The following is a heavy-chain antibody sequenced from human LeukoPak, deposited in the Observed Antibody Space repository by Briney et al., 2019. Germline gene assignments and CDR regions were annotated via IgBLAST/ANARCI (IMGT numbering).Heavy chain of an antibody. CDR2: IYHSGNT. D-gene: IGHD2-15*01. V-gene: IGHV4-4*02. J-gene: IGHJ4*02. CDR1: GGSIGSNIW. CDR3: ASPSGASTW. Sequence: SGTLSLTCAVFGGSIGSNIWWSWVRQPPGKGLEWIGEIYHSGNTNYNPSLKSRVTISVDKSKNQSSLTLSSVTAADTAVYYCASPSGASTWWGQGTLVTVSS.